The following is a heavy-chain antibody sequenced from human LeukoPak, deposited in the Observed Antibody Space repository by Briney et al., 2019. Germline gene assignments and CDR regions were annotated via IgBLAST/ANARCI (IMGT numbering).Heavy chain of an antibody. D-gene: IGHD3-16*01. CDR2: INPNSGGT. CDR1: GYTFTGYY. CDR3: ARVRPSGELGELDY. J-gene: IGHJ4*02. Sequence: ASVKVSCKASGYTFTGYYMHWVRQAPGQGLEWMGWINPNSGGTNYAQKFQGRVTMTRDTSISTAYMELSRLRSDDTAVYYCARVRPSGELGELDYWGQGTLVTVSS. V-gene: IGHV1-2*02.